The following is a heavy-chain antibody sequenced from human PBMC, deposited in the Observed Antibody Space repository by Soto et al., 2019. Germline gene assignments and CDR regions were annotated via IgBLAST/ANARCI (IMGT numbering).Heavy chain of an antibody. CDR2: INGGGSRT. Sequence: GGSLRLSCAASGFTFSRYWMHWVRQTPGKGLVWVSHINGGGSRTTYADSVKGRFTISRDNAKNTLYLQMNSLRAEDTAVYYCAKDLRPGIAVAGTSDYWGQGTLVTVSS. CDR1: GFTFSRYW. V-gene: IGHV3-74*01. D-gene: IGHD6-19*01. CDR3: AKDLRPGIAVAGTSDY. J-gene: IGHJ4*02.